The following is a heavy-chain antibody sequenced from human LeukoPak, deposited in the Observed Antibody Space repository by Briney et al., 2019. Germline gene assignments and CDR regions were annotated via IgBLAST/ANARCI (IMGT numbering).Heavy chain of an antibody. CDR2: IYYSGST. J-gene: IGHJ6*02. V-gene: IGHV4-31*03. CDR1: GGSISSGGYY. CDR3: ARDVLSPYGMDV. Sequence: PSQTLSLTCTVSGGSISSGGYYWSWIRQHPGKGLEWIGYIYYSGSTYYNPSLKSRVTISVDTSKNQFSLKLSSVTAADTAVYYCARDVLSPYGMDVWGQGTTVTVSS. D-gene: IGHD3-16*01.